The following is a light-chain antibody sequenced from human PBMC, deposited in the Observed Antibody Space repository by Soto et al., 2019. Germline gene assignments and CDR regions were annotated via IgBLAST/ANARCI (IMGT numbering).Light chain of an antibody. J-gene: IGKJ3*01. V-gene: IGKV3-11*01. Sequence: IVVTQSAATVSLSPGERVTLSCRASQYVNIYLAWYQQKPGQAPRLLIYDASNRATGVPDRFSGSGSGTDFTLTISRLEPEDFSVYYCHQYGTAPLTFGPGTKVDIK. CDR1: QYVNIY. CDR3: HQYGTAPLT. CDR2: DAS.